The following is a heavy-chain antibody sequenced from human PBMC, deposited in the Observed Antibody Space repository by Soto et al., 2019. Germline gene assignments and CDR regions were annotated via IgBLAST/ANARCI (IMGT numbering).Heavy chain of an antibody. CDR1: CDSISTYY. CDR2: IYYTGNT. J-gene: IGHJ5*02. Sequence: SETLSLTCTVSCDSISTYYWSWIRQPLGKGLEWIAYIYYTGNTYYNPSLKSRVTISMDTSKNQFSLKLSSVTAADTAVYYCARYYYDSSGYYYGWFDPWGQGTLVTVSS. D-gene: IGHD3-22*01. V-gene: IGHV4-59*01. CDR3: ARYYYDSSGYYYGWFDP.